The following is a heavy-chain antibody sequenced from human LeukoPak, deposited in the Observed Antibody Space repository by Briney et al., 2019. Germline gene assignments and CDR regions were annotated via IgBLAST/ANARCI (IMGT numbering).Heavy chain of an antibody. Sequence: ASVKVSCKASGYTFTSYDTNWVRQATGQGLEWMGWMNPNSGNTGYAQKFQGRVTITRNTSISTAYMELSSLRSEDTAVYYCARGGEIGYDNNWFDPWGQGTLVTVSS. CDR2: MNPNSGNT. CDR1: GYTFTSYD. D-gene: IGHD5-12*01. J-gene: IGHJ5*02. V-gene: IGHV1-8*03. CDR3: ARGGEIGYDNNWFDP.